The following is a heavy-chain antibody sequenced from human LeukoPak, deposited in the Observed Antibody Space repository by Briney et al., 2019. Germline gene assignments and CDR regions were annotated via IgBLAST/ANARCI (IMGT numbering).Heavy chain of an antibody. CDR3: AKEWLHKYYYDSSGSYYFDY. J-gene: IGHJ4*02. CDR2: IWYDGGNK. CDR1: GFIFSAYG. V-gene: IGHV3-30*02. Sequence: GSLRLSCAASGFIFSAYGMHWVRQAPGKGLEWVAVIWYDGGNKYYADSVKGRFTISRDNSKNTLYLQMNSLRAEDTAVYYCAKEWLHKYYYDSSGSYYFDYWGQGTLVTVSS. D-gene: IGHD3-22*01.